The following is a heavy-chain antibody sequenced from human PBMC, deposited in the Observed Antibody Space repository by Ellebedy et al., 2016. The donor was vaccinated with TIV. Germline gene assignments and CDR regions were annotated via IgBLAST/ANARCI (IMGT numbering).Heavy chain of an antibody. CDR3: ARDQIMEWELLRGASDI. D-gene: IGHD1-26*01. J-gene: IGHJ3*02. Sequence: ASVKVSCKASGYTFATYAMQWVRQAPGQRLEWMGWINAGNGNTKYSQKFQGRVTITRDTSASTAYMELSSLRSEDTAVYYCARDQIMEWELLRGASDIWGQGTMVTVSS. V-gene: IGHV1-3*01. CDR1: GYTFATYA. CDR2: INAGNGNT.